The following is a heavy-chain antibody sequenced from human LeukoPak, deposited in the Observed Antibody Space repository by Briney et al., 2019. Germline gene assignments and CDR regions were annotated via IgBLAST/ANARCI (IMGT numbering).Heavy chain of an antibody. CDR1: GASISSYY. Sequence: PSETLSLTCTVSGASISSYYWSWIRQPAGKGLEWIGLLYASGSTNYSPSLKSRVTMSVDTSKNQFSLTLSSVTAADTALYYCATSPRESYWYFDLWGRGTLVTVSS. D-gene: IGHD3-10*01. CDR3: ATSPRESYWYFDL. J-gene: IGHJ2*01. V-gene: IGHV4-4*07. CDR2: LYASGST.